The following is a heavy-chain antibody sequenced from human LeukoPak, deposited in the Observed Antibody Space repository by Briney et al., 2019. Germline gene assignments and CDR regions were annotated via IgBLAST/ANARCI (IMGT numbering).Heavy chain of an antibody. V-gene: IGHV3-48*03. CDR1: GFTFSSYE. Sequence: AGGSLRLSCAASGFTFSSYEMNWVRQAPGKGLEWVSYISSRGSAIYYADSVKGRFTISRDNAKNSLYLQMNSLRADDTAVYYCGRGGHDPGIPFDIWGQGTMVTVSS. CDR3: GRGGHDPGIPFDI. J-gene: IGHJ3*02. CDR2: ISSRGSAI. D-gene: IGHD1-1*01.